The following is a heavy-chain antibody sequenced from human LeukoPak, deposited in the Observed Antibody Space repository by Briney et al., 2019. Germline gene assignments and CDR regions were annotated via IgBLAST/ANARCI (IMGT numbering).Heavy chain of an antibody. V-gene: IGHV3-21*01. CDR3: ARDPTGPLYYYYYYYMDV. CDR2: ISSSSSYI. D-gene: IGHD1-1*01. J-gene: IGHJ6*03. CDR1: GFTFNTYS. Sequence: GGSLRLSCEASGFTFNTYSMNWARQAPGKGLEWVSSISSSSSYIYYADSVKGRFTISRDNAKNSLYLQMNSLRAEDTAVYYCARDPTGPLYYYYYYYMDVWGKGTTVTVSS.